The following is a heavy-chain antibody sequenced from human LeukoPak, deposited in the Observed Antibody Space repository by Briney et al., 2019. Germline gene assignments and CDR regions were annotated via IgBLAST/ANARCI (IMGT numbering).Heavy chain of an antibody. J-gene: IGHJ3*02. CDR3: ASHPFHSGYDILRFSDAFDI. CDR2: INTNTGNP. D-gene: IGHD5-12*01. V-gene: IGHV7-4-1*02. CDR1: GYTFTSYA. Sequence: ASMKVSCKASGYTFTSYAMNWVRQAPGQGLEWMGWINTNTGNPTYAQGFTGRFVFSLDTSVSTAYLQISSLKAEDTAVYYRASHPFHSGYDILRFSDAFDIWGQGTMVTVSS.